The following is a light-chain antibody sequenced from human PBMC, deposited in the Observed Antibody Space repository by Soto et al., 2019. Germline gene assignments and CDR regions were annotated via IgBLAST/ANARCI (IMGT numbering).Light chain of an antibody. CDR3: QQRSNWPRVT. V-gene: IGKV3D-20*02. J-gene: IGKJ5*01. Sequence: EIVFTQSPGTLSLSPGERATLSCRAIQSVSSSYLAWYQQKPGQAPRLLLYGASSRATGIPDRFSGSGSGTDFTLTISSLEPEDFAVYYCQQRSNWPRVTFGQGTRLEIK. CDR2: GAS. CDR1: QSVSSSY.